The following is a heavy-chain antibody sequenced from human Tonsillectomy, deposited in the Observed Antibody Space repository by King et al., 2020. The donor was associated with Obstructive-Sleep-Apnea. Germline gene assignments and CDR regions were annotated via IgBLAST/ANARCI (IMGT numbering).Heavy chain of an antibody. CDR1: GFTFSSYA. V-gene: IGHV3-30-3*01. CDR2: ISYDGSNK. D-gene: IGHD3-10*01. Sequence: VQLVESGGGVVQPGRSLRLSCAASGFTFSSYAMHWVRQAPGKGLEWVAVISYDGSNKYYADSVKGRFTISRDNSKNTLYLQMNSLRAEDTAVYYCARESSGGAYYYGSGSWVPFYFDYWGQGTLVTVSS. J-gene: IGHJ4*02. CDR3: ARESSGGAYYYGSGSWVPFYFDY.